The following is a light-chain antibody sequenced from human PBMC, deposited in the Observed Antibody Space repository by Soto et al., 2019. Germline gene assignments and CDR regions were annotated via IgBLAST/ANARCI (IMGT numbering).Light chain of an antibody. Sequence: EIVMTQSPATLSVSPVETASLSCRASQSAGNFLAWYQQKPGQAPRLLIYGASTRATGTPARFSGSGSGTEFTLTISSLQSEDFAVYYCQQYIRWPLTFGGGTKVDIK. CDR3: QQYIRWPLT. J-gene: IGKJ4*01. V-gene: IGKV3-15*01. CDR2: GAS. CDR1: QSAGNF.